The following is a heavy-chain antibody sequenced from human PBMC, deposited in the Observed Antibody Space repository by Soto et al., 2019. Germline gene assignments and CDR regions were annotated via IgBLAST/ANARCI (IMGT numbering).Heavy chain of an antibody. CDR3: AKERHIVVVTAIFDY. CDR1: GFTFSSYA. J-gene: IGHJ4*02. V-gene: IGHV3-23*01. CDR2: ISGSGGST. D-gene: IGHD2-21*02. Sequence: GGSLRLSCAASGFTFSSYAMSWVRQAPGKGLEWVSAISGSGGSTYYADSVKGRFTISRDNSKNTLYLQMNSLRAEDTAIYYCAKERHIVVVTAIFDYWGQGTLVTVSS.